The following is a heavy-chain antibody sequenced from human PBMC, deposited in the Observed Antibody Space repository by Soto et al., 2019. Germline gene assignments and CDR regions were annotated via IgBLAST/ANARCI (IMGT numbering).Heavy chain of an antibody. D-gene: IGHD3-22*01. CDR3: AKGDDYYDSSGYQPEKTYYYYGMDV. J-gene: IGHJ6*02. Sequence: GGSLRLSCAASGFTFSSYGMHWVRQAPGKGLEWVAVISYDGSNKYYADSVKGRFTISRDNSKNTLYLQMNSLRAEDTAVYYCAKGDDYYDSSGYQPEKTYYYYGMDVWGQGTTVTVSS. CDR2: ISYDGSNK. V-gene: IGHV3-30*18. CDR1: GFTFSSYG.